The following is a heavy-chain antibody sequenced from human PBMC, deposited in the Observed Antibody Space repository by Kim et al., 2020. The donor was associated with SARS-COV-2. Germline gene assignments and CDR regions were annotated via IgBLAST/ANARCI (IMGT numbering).Heavy chain of an antibody. V-gene: IGHV3-48*03. CDR1: GFTFSSYE. CDR2: ISSSGSTI. D-gene: IGHD6-6*01. J-gene: IGHJ4*02. CDR3: ARSRSSSPRKYYFDY. Sequence: GGSLRLSCAASGFTFSSYEMNWVRQAPGKGLEWVSYISSSGSTIYYADSVKGRFTISRDNAKNSLYLQMNSLRAEDTAVYYCARSRSSSPRKYYFDYWGQGTLVTVSS.